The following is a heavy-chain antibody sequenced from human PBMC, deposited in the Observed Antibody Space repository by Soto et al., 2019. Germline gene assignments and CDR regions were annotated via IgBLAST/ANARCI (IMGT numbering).Heavy chain of an antibody. CDR2: ISAYNGNT. J-gene: IGHJ5*02. D-gene: IGHD2-2*01. CDR3: ARDGDIVVVKAANWFDP. V-gene: IGHV1-18*01. Sequence: ASVKVSCKASGYTFTSYGISWVRQAPGQGLEWMGWISAYNGNTNYAQKLQGRVTMTTDTSTSTAYMELRSLRSDDTAVYYCARDGDIVVVKAANWFDPWGQGTLVTVSS. CDR1: GYTFTSYG.